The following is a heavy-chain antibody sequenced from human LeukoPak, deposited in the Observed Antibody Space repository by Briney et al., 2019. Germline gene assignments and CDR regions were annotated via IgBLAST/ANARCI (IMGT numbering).Heavy chain of an antibody. CDR1: GYTFTGYY. J-gene: IGHJ4*02. Sequence: ASVKVSCKASGYTFTGYYMHWVRQAPGQGLEWMGWINPNSGGTNYAQKFQGRVTMTRDTSISTAYMELSRLRSDDTAVYYCARDLFVVATDDYWGQGTLVTVSS. CDR3: ARDLFVVATDDY. D-gene: IGHD2-2*01. CDR2: INPNSGGT. V-gene: IGHV1-2*02.